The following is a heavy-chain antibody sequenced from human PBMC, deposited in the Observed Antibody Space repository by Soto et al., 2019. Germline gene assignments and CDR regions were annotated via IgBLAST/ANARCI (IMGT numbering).Heavy chain of an antibody. CDR1: GYTFIDFD. CDR2: MNPNTGNT. CDR3: ARGFSSYADF. Sequence: QVQLVQSGAEVKRPGASVKVSCRAYGYTFIDFDINWVRQAPGQGLEWMGWMNPNTGNTAYAQKFQGRLTLTRDTSTSAAYMDLSSLTSEDTAVYYCARGFSSYADFWAQGTLVTVSS. J-gene: IGHJ4*02. D-gene: IGHD2-2*01. V-gene: IGHV1-8*01.